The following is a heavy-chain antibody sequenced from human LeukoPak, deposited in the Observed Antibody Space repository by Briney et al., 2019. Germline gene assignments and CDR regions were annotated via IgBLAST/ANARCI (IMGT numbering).Heavy chain of an antibody. CDR2: ISDTGNT. V-gene: IGHV3-23*01. D-gene: IGHD3-10*01. CDR1: GFTLSSYA. Sequence: GGSLRLSCAASGFTLSSYAMSWVRQAPGKGLEWVSAISDTGNTYHADSVKGRFTISRDSSKNTLFLQMNRLRPEDAAVYYCAKVMVRGVIPFDYWGQGTLVTVSS. CDR3: AKVMVRGVIPFDY. J-gene: IGHJ4*02.